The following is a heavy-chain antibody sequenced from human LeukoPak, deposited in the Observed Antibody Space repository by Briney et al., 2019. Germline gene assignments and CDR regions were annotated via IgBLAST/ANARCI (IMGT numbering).Heavy chain of an antibody. CDR1: GYTFTSYG. CDR2: ISAYNGNT. V-gene: IGHV1-18*04. Sequence: ASVTVSSKASGYTFTSYGISWVRQAPGQGLEWMGWISAYNGNTNYAQKLQGRVTITTDTSTRTAYMELRSLRSDDTAVYYCAREVPLYSSSWYANPLDYWGQGTLVTVSS. J-gene: IGHJ4*02. D-gene: IGHD6-13*01. CDR3: AREVPLYSSSWYANPLDY.